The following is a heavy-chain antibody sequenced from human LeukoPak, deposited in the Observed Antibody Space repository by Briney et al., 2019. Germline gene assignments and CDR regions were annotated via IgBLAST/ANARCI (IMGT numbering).Heavy chain of an antibody. Sequence: GGSLRLSCAASGFTVSSNYMSWVHQAPGKGLEWVSVIYSGGSTYYADSVKGRFTISRDNSKNTLYLQMNSLRAEDTAVYYCARESYYYDSSGYSGSPTTYWGQGTLVTVSS. CDR2: IYSGGST. D-gene: IGHD3-22*01. CDR1: GFTVSSNY. CDR3: ARESYYYDSSGYSGSPTTY. V-gene: IGHV3-53*01. J-gene: IGHJ4*02.